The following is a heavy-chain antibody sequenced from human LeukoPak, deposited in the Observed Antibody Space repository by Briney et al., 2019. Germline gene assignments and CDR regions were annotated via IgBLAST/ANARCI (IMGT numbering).Heavy chain of an antibody. CDR2: ISISGITI. CDR3: ARSAQTKRKGYCSSTSCVTVGYFQH. J-gene: IGHJ1*01. CDR1: GFTSSSYS. Sequence: PGGPLRLSCQASGFTSSSYSMNWVRQAPGKGLKGVSYISISGITIYYADSVKGRFTISRDNAKNSLYLKMNSLRAEDTAVYYCARSAQTKRKGYCSSTSCVTVGYFQHWGQGTLVTVSS. V-gene: IGHV3-48*04. D-gene: IGHD2-2*01.